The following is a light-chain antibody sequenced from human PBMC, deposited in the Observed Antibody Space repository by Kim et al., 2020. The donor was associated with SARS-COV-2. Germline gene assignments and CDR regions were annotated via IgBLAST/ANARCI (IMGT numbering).Light chain of an antibody. CDR2: DVT. J-gene: IGLJ1*01. CDR3: CSYAGSPPYV. CDR1: SSDVGGYDY. Sequence: QSVLTQPRSVSGSPGQSVTISCTGTSSDVGGYDYVSWYQQHPGKAPKLIIYDVTKRPSGVPDRFSASKSGNTASLTISGLQAEDEADYYCCSYAGSPPYVFGSGTKVTVL. V-gene: IGLV2-11*01.